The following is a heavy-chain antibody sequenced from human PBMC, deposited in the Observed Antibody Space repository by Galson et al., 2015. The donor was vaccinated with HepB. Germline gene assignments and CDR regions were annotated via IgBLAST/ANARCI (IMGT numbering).Heavy chain of an antibody. Sequence: QSGAEVIKPGESLRISCKASGYTFSAFWITWVRQIPGKGLEWMGRIDPSDSYTDCSPSFRGHVTISADKSITTAYLQWIGLKASDTALYYCASRHSYFRSGTWYNVSDYWGQGTQGTVA. V-gene: IGHV5-10-1*01. D-gene: IGHD3-10*01. CDR2: IDPSDSYT. J-gene: IGHJ4*02. CDR3: ASRHSYFRSGTWYNVSDY. CDR1: GYTFSAFW.